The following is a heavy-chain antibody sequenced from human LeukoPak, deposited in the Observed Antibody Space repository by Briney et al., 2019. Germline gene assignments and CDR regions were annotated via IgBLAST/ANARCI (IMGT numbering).Heavy chain of an antibody. CDR3: ASIFPITQESAATPAFDI. J-gene: IGHJ3*02. CDR2: INPNSGGT. V-gene: IGHV1-2*02. D-gene: IGHD2-15*01. CDR1: RYTFTGYY. Sequence: EASVKVSCKASRYTFTGYYMHWVRQVPGQGLEWMGWINPNSGGTNYAQKFQGRVTITADRSTSTAYMELGSLRSEDTAVYYCASIFPITQESAATPAFDIWGQGTMVTVSS.